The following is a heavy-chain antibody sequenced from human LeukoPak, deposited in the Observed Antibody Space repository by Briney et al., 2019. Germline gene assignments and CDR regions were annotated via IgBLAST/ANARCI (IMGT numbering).Heavy chain of an antibody. V-gene: IGHV3-23*01. CDR3: AKTQGYYDC. Sequence: GGSLRLSCAASGFTFSSYGMNWVRQAPGKGLEWVSGIGVGGTTYYADSAKGRFTISRDTSKSTLSLQMNSLRAEDTAVYYCAKTQGYYDCWGQGTLVTVSS. CDR2: IGVGGTT. D-gene: IGHD3-22*01. CDR1: GFTFSSYG. J-gene: IGHJ4*02.